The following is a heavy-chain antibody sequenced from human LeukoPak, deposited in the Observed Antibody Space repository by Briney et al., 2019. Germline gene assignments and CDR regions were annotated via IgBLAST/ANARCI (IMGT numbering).Heavy chain of an antibody. D-gene: IGHD1-14*01. V-gene: IGHV4-61*02. CDR1: GDSINNGSYY. J-gene: IGHJ3*02. CDR2: VYSRGSP. Sequence: SEILSLTCTVSGDSINNGSYYWTWIRQPAGKSLEWIGRVYSRGSPNYNSSLKSRVSISIDKSRNQVSLKMDSMTAADTAVYYCARGRNLRVYFDIWGQGTIVTVSS. CDR3: ARGRNLRVYFDI.